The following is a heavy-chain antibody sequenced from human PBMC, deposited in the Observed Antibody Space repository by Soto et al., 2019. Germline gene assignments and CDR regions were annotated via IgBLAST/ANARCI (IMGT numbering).Heavy chain of an antibody. CDR2: IIPIFGTA. CDR3: ARDRYGDSLWGQDDFDY. CDR1: GGTFSSYA. J-gene: IGHJ4*02. V-gene: IGHV1-69*01. D-gene: IGHD4-17*01. Sequence: QVQLVQSGAEVKKPGSSVKVSCKASGGTFSSYAISWVRQAPGQGLEWMGGIIPIFGTANYAQKFQGRVTINEDESTSTAYMELSSLRSEDTAVYYCARDRYGDSLWGQDDFDYWGQGTLVTVSS.